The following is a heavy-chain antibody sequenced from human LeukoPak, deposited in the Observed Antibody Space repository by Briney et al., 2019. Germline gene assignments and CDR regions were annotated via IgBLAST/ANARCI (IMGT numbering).Heavy chain of an antibody. Sequence: GGSLRLSCAASGITFSSYWMSWVRQAPGKGLEWVANIKQDGSEKYYVDSVKGRFTISRDNAKNSLYLQMNSLRAEDTAVYYCAKGGWDLLGHFDYWGQGTLVTVSS. CDR1: GITFSSYW. CDR2: IKQDGSEK. J-gene: IGHJ4*02. CDR3: AKGGWDLLGHFDY. V-gene: IGHV3-7*03. D-gene: IGHD1-26*01.